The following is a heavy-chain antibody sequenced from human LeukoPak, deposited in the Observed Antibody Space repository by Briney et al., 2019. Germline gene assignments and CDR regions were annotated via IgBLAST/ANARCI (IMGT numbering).Heavy chain of an antibody. CDR1: GFIFSNFA. D-gene: IGHD6-13*01. CDR2: ISYGGSHT. V-gene: IGHV3-30*01. Sequence: PGGSLRPSRAASGFIFSNFAMHRVRQAPSHELECVALISYGGSHTYYAYSMNGRFTISRDNSRNVLYLLMTRLGGDSASVYYCARQEQELVRDYNYYMDVWGKGTTVTVSS. J-gene: IGHJ6*03. CDR3: ARQEQELVRDYNYYMDV.